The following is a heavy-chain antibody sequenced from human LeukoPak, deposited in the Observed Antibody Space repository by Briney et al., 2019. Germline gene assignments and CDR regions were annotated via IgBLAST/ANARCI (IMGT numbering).Heavy chain of an antibody. CDR2: ISSSGSTI. D-gene: IGHD3-10*02. CDR1: GFTFSSYE. CDR3: AELGITMIGGV. J-gene: IGHJ6*04. V-gene: IGHV3-48*03. Sequence: GRSLRLSCAASGFTFSSYEMNWDRQAPGKGLEWVSYISSSGSTIYYADSVKGRFTISRDNAKNSLYLQLNSLRAEDTAVYYCAELGITMIGGVWGKGTTVTISP.